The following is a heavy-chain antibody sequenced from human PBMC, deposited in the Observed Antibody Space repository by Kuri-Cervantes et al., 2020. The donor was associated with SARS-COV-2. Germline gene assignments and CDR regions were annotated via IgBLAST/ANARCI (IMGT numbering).Heavy chain of an antibody. CDR3: ARDIWGAAAGYMDV. CDR2: IKQDGSEK. V-gene: IGHV3-7*01. J-gene: IGHJ6*03. Sequence: GGSLRLSCATSGFTFSSYWMSWVRQAPGKGLEWVANIKQDGSEKYYVDSVKGRFTISRDNAKNSLYLQMNSLRAEDTAVYYCARDIWGAAAGYMDVWGKGTTVTVSS. CDR1: GFTFSSYW. D-gene: IGHD6-13*01.